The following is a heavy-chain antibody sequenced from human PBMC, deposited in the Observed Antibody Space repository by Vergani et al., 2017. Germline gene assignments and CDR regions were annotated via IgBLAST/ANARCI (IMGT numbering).Heavy chain of an antibody. Sequence: HVQLVQSGAEVKKPGSSVKVSCKTPADTFSNFAISWVRQAPGQGLEWMGRLIPLFGTPKYAQKVKGRVTITADESTSTVYMELSSLRSDDTAVYYCARSGSSGWFEGYFDLWGRGTLVTVSS. V-gene: IGHV1-69*13. CDR1: ADTFSNFA. J-gene: IGHJ2*01. CDR3: ARSGSSGWFEGYFDL. D-gene: IGHD6-19*01. CDR2: LIPLFGTP.